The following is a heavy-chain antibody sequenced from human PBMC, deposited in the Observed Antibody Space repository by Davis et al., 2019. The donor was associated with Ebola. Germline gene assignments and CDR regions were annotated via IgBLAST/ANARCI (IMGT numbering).Heavy chain of an antibody. CDR1: GFTFDDYA. Sequence: PGGSLRLSCAASGFTFDDYAMHWVRQAPGKGLEWVSGISWNSARIGYADSVKGRFTISRDNAKNSLFLQMNSLRAEDTVVYYCVPGTWIRGRGTLVTVSS. D-gene: IGHD5-12*01. V-gene: IGHV3-9*01. J-gene: IGHJ4*02. CDR3: VPGTWI. CDR2: ISWNSARI.